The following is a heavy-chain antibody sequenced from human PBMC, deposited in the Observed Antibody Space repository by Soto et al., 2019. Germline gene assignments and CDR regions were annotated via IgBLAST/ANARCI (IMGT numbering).Heavy chain of an antibody. Sequence: QVQLVQSGAEVKKPGSSVKVSCKASGGTFSSYAISWVRQDPGQGHEWMGGIIPIFGTANYAQKFQGRVTITADKSTSTAYMELSSLRSEDTAVYYCARAAYYYDFWSGFDAFDIWGQGTMVTVSS. CDR2: IIPIFGTA. CDR1: GGTFSSYA. D-gene: IGHD3-3*01. J-gene: IGHJ3*02. V-gene: IGHV1-69*06. CDR3: ARAAYYYDFWSGFDAFDI.